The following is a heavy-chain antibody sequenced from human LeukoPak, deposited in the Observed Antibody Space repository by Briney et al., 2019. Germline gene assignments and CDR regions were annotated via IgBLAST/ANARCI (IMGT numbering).Heavy chain of an antibody. CDR1: GFPFVNNA. J-gene: IGHJ5*02. CDR3: AKGSGSGWYGWFAP. Sequence: GESLGFSVPPSGFPFVNNAMNWVRKPPGKGLKGVSPIDASGGATYYADSVKGRFTISRDNSKNTFYLQMNSLRAEDTAVYFCAKGSGSGWYGWFAPWGQGTLVTVSS. V-gene: IGHV3-23*01. D-gene: IGHD6-19*01. CDR2: IDASGGAT.